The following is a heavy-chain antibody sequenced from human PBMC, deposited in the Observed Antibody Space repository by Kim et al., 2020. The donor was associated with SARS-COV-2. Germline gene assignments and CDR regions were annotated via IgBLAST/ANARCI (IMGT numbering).Heavy chain of an antibody. V-gene: IGHV4-61*02. CDR2: IYTSGST. D-gene: IGHD3-22*01. J-gene: IGHJ6*02. Sequence: SETLSLTCTVSGGSISSGSYYWSWIRQPAGKGLEWIGRIYTSGSTNYNPSLKSRVTISVDTSKNQFSLKLSSVTAADTAVYYCARDRYDSSGYYYDVFSFGYYYYGMDVWGQGTTVTVSS. CDR1: GGSISSGSYY. CDR3: ARDRYDSSGYYYDVFSFGYYYYGMDV.